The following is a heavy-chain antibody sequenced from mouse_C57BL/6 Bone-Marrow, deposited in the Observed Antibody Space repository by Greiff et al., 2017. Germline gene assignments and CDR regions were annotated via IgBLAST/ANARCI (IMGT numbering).Heavy chain of an antibody. Sequence: VQLKESGAELVRPGASVKLSCTASGFNIKDDYMHWVKQRPEQGLEWIGWIDPENGDTEYASKFQGKATITADTSSNTAYLQLSSLTSEDYAVYYCTVAYYSNSRFAYWGKGTLVTVSA. CDR3: TVAYYSNSRFAY. D-gene: IGHD2-5*01. CDR2: IDPENGDT. V-gene: IGHV14-4*01. CDR1: GFNIKDDY. J-gene: IGHJ3*01.